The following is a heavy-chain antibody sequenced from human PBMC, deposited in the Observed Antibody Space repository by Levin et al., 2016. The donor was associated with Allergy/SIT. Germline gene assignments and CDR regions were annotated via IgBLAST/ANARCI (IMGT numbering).Heavy chain of an antibody. CDR3: VRDGALLN. Sequence: GGSLRLSCTASGFAFRSYSMNWVRQAPGKGLEWISYIGPSSRTMYYAESVKGRFTISRDNSKNSVLLQMSSLTDEDTAVYYCVRDGALLNWGQGARVIVSS. D-gene: IGHD2-21*01. CDR2: IGPSSRTM. J-gene: IGHJ4*02. V-gene: IGHV3-48*02. CDR1: GFAFRSYS.